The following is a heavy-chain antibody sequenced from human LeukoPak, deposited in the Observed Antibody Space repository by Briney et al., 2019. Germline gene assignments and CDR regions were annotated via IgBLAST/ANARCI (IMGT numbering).Heavy chain of an antibody. J-gene: IGHJ4*02. D-gene: IGHD6-19*01. CDR2: IYYSGST. V-gene: IGHV4-61*01. CDR1: GGSVSSGSYY. Sequence: SETLSLTCTVSGGSVSSGSYYWSWIRQPPVKGLEWIGYIYYSGSTKYNPSLKSRVTISLDTSNNQFSLKLNSVTAADTAVYYCARDSLYTSGSTYWGQGTLVTVSS. CDR3: ARDSLYTSGSTY.